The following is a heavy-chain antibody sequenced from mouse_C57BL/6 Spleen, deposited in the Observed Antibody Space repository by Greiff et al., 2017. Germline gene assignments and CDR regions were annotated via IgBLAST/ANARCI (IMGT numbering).Heavy chain of an antibody. CDR2: INPNNGGT. D-gene: IGHD1-1*01. J-gene: IGHJ3*01. CDR1: GYTFTDYY. V-gene: IGHV1-26*01. Sequence: VQLQQSGPELVKPGASVKISCKASGYTFTDYYMNWVKQSHGKSLEWIGDINPNNGGTSYNQKFKGKATLTVDKSSSTAYMELRSLTSEDSAVYYCARTYYYGSSYTLFAYWGQGTLVTVSA. CDR3: ARTYYYGSSYTLFAY.